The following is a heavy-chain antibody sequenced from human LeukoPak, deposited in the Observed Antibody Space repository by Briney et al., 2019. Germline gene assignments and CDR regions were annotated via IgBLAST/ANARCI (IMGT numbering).Heavy chain of an antibody. V-gene: IGHV4-59*01. CDR2: IYYSGST. Sequence: SEALSLTCTVSGGSISSYYWSWIRQPPGKGLEWIGYIYYSGSTNYNPSLKSRVTISVKTSKNQFSLKLRSVTAADTAVYYCARVTGYTIEDYFDYWGQGTLVTVSS. D-gene: IGHD3-9*01. CDR1: GGSISSYY. J-gene: IGHJ4*02. CDR3: ARVTGYTIEDYFDY.